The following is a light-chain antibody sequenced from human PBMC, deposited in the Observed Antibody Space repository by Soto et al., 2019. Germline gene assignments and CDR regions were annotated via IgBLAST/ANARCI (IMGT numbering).Light chain of an antibody. CDR1: SSDVGSYNL. CDR2: EGS. CDR3: CPYAGTSTYV. V-gene: IGLV2-23*01. J-gene: IGLJ1*01. Sequence: QSALTQPASVSGSPGQSITISCTGTSSDVGSYNLVSWYQQHPGKAPKLMIYEGSKRPSGVSYRFSGSKSGNTASLTISGLQAEDEADYYCCPYAGTSTYVFGTGTKVTVL.